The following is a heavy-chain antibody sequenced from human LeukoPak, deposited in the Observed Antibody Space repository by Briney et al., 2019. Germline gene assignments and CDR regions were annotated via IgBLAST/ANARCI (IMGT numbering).Heavy chain of an antibody. V-gene: IGHV4-39*07. CDR2: IYHSGST. Sequence: SETLSLTCTVSGGSISSSSNYWGWIRQPPGKGLEWIGYIYHSGSTYYNPSLKSRVTISVDTSKNQFSLKLSSVTAADTAVYYCARDLRSASSSWYGWFDPWGQGTLVTVSS. J-gene: IGHJ5*02. CDR3: ARDLRSASSSWYGWFDP. CDR1: GGSISSSSNY. D-gene: IGHD6-13*01.